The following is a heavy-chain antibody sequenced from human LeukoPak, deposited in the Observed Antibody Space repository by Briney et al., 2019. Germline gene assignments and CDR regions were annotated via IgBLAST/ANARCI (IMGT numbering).Heavy chain of an antibody. D-gene: IGHD3-10*01. V-gene: IGHV4-4*07. CDR1: GASISSYF. CDR2: IYTSGST. J-gene: IGHJ4*02. Sequence: SETLSLSCTVSGASISSYFWTCIRQPAGKGLEWIGRIYTSGSTNYNPSLKSRVTISVDTSKNQFSLKLSSVTAADTAVYYCASSLILWFGEPLDYWGQGTLVTVS. CDR3: ASSLILWFGEPLDY.